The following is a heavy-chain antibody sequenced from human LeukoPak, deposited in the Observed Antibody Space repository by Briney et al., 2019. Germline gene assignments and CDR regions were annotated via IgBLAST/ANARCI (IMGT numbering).Heavy chain of an antibody. CDR2: IYYSGST. J-gene: IGHJ3*02. CDR1: GGSISSYY. V-gene: IGHV4-59*12. CDR3: ASYCSSTSCFASDAFDI. Sequence: PSETLSLTCTVSGGSISSYYWSWIRQPPGKGLEWIGYIYYSGSTNYNPSLKSRVTISVDTSKNQFSLKLSSVTAADTAVYYCASYCSSTSCFASDAFDIWGQGTMVTVSS. D-gene: IGHD2-2*01.